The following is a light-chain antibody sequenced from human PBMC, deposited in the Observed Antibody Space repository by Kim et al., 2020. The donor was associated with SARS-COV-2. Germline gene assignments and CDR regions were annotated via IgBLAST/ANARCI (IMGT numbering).Light chain of an antibody. CDR1: QSISSW. CDR3: QQYPYT. V-gene: IGKV1-5*03. J-gene: IGKJ2*01. Sequence: DIQMTQSPSTLSASVGDRVTITCRASQSISSWLAWYQQKPGKAPKLLIYKASSLESGVPSRFSGSGSGTEFTLTISSLQPDDFATYYCQQYPYTFGQGTKLEI. CDR2: KAS.